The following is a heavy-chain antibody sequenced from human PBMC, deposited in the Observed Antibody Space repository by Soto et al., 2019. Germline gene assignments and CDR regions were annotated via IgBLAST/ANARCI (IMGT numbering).Heavy chain of an antibody. J-gene: IGHJ4*02. CDR1: GFSFSNYA. CDR2: ISGSGAST. V-gene: IGHV3-23*01. Sequence: EVQLLESGGGLVQPGGSLRLSCAASGFSFSNYAMTWVRQAPGKGLEWVSSISGSGASTYYADSVKGRFTISRDNSKNTLFLKMNSLTAEDTAVYYCAKVRAMIVGDLDYWGQGTLVTVSS. CDR3: AKVRAMIVGDLDY. D-gene: IGHD3-22*01.